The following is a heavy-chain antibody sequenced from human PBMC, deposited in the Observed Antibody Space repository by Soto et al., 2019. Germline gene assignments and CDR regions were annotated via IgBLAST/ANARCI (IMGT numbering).Heavy chain of an antibody. V-gene: IGHV3-23*01. CDR1: GFTFSTYA. CDR3: AKGGFCSNGICSFES. D-gene: IGHD2-8*01. CDR2: ISNSGTGT. J-gene: IGHJ4*01. Sequence: EGSLRLSCAASGFTFSTYAMSWVRQAQGKGLEWVSAISNSGTGTYYADSVKGRFTVSRDNSNNTLYLQLNSLRAEDTAVYYCAKGGFCSNGICSFESWGQGTLVPVSS.